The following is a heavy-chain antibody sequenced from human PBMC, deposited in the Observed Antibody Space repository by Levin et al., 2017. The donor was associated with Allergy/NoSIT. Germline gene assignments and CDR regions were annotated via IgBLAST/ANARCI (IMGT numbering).Heavy chain of an antibody. CDR3: TTDPGARWAAIDY. J-gene: IGHJ4*02. CDR2: IKSKTDGGTT. CDR1: GFTFSNAW. Sequence: GESLKISCAASGFTFSNAWMSWVRQAPGKGLEWVGRIKSKTDGGTTDYAAPVKGRFTISRDDSKNTLYLQMNSLKTEDTAVYYCTTDPGARWAAIDYWGQGTLVTVSS. D-gene: IGHD6-6*01. V-gene: IGHV3-15*01.